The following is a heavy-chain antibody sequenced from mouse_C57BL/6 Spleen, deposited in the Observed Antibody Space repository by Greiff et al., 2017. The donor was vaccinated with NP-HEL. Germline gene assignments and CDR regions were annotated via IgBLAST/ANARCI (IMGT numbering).Heavy chain of an antibody. D-gene: IGHD1-1*01. V-gene: IGHV1-50*01. CDR2: IDPSDSYT. J-gene: IGHJ1*03. CDR3: ARSVYYGSSYWYFDV. Sequence: VQLQQPGAELVKPGASVKLSCKASGYTFTSYWMQWVNQRPGQGLEWIGEIDPSDSYTNYNQKFKGKATLTVDTSSSTAYMQLSSLTSEDSAVYYCARSVYYGSSYWYFDVWGTGTTVTVSS. CDR1: GYTFTSYW.